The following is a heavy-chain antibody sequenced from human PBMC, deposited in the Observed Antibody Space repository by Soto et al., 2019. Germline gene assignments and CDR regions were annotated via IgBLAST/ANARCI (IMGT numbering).Heavy chain of an antibody. J-gene: IGHJ4*02. CDR2: ISYDGSNK. Sequence: GGSLRLSYAASGFTFSSYGMHWVRQAPGKGLEWVAVISYDGSNKYYAGSVKGRFTISRDNSKNTLYLQMNSLRAEDTAAYYCGKDPDPIVLMVYAQAYFDYWGQGTLVTVSS. V-gene: IGHV3-30*18. D-gene: IGHD2-8*01. CDR3: GKDPDPIVLMVYAQAYFDY. CDR1: GFTFSSYG.